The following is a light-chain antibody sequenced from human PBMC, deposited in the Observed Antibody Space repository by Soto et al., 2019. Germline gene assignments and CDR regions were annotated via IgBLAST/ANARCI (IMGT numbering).Light chain of an antibody. V-gene: IGLV2-11*01. J-gene: IGLJ1*01. CDR1: SSDVGGYNY. CDR3: CSYAGSYTLV. CDR2: DVN. Sequence: QSALTQPRSVSGSPGQSVTISCTGTSSDVGGYNYVSCYQQHPGKAPKLMIYDVNKRPSGVPDRFSGSKSGNTASLTISGLQAEDEADYYCCSYAGSYTLVFGTGTKV.